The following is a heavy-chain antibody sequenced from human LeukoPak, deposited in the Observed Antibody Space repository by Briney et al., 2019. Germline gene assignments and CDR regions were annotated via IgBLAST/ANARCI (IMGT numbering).Heavy chain of an antibody. CDR3: ARSSGSY. J-gene: IGHJ4*02. V-gene: IGHV4-34*01. Sequence: KPSETLSLTCAVYGGSFSGYYWSWIRQPPGKGLEWIGEINHSGSTNYNPSLKSRVTISVDTSKNQFSLKLSSVTAADTAVYYCARSSGSYWGQGTLVTVSS. CDR2: INHSGST. CDR1: GGSFSGYY.